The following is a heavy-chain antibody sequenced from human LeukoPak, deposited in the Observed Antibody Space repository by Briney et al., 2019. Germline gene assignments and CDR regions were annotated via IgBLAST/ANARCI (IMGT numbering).Heavy chain of an antibody. CDR2: IYHSGST. CDR1: GSFISSGYY. Sequence: SAPLSLTCTVSGSFISSGYYWGWIRQPPGKGLEWIGSIYHSGSTYYNPSLKSRVTISVDTSKNQFSLKLSSVTAADTAVYYCARVIVVVVAATGGWFDPWGQGTLVTVSS. J-gene: IGHJ5*02. V-gene: IGHV4-38-2*02. D-gene: IGHD2-15*01. CDR3: ARVIVVVVAATGGWFDP.